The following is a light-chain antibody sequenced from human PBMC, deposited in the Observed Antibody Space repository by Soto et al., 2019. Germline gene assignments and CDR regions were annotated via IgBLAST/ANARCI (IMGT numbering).Light chain of an antibody. J-gene: IGKJ3*01. Sequence: DIQLTQSPSFLSASVGDRVTITCRASQGISSYLAWYQQKPGKAPKLLIFAASTLQNGVPSRFSGSGSGTEFPLTISRPQPEDFATYYCLHLNSYSPDTFGPGTKVDIK. CDR3: LHLNSYSPDT. CDR2: AAS. V-gene: IGKV1-9*01. CDR1: QGISSY.